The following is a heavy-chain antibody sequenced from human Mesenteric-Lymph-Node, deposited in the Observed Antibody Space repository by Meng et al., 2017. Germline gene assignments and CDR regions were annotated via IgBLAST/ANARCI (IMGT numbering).Heavy chain of an antibody. CDR3: ASSDYYRSDY. V-gene: IGHV4-4*02. D-gene: IGHD3-22*01. CDR1: GGSISRSDG. Sequence: VQLQEPAPGLGKPSETLSLTCSVSGGSISRSDGWSGVRQPPGKGLEWIGETSHSGSTNYSPSLKSRVTISLDKSKNQLSLKLNSVTAADTAVYYCASSDYYRSDYWGQGTLVTVSS. CDR2: TSHSGST. J-gene: IGHJ4*02.